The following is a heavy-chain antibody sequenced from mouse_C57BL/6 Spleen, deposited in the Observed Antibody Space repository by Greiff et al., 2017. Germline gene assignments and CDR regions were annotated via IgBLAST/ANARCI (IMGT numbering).Heavy chain of an antibody. Sequence: QVQLQQPGAELVMPGASVKLSCKASGYTFTSYWMHWVKQRPGQGLEWIGEIDPSDSYTNYNQKFQGKSTLTVDKSSSTAYMQLSSLTSEDSAVYYCARSSTMVTTGAMYYWGQGTSVTVSS. CDR2: IDPSDSYT. CDR1: GYTFTSYW. J-gene: IGHJ4*01. V-gene: IGHV1-69*01. D-gene: IGHD2-1*01. CDR3: ARSSTMVTTGAMYY.